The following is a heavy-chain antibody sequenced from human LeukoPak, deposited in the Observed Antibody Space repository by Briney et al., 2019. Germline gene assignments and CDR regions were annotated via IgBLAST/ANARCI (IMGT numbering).Heavy chain of an antibody. J-gene: IGHJ3*02. Sequence: GESLKISCKGSGYRFTSYWIGWVRQMPGKGLEWMGIIYPGYSNIRYSPSFQRQVTILADKYISTAYLQWSSLKASDTAMYYCARLDIVVVPAADDAFDIWGQGTMVTVSS. CDR1: GYRFTSYW. CDR3: ARLDIVVVPAADDAFDI. CDR2: IYPGYSNI. V-gene: IGHV5-51*01. D-gene: IGHD2-2*03.